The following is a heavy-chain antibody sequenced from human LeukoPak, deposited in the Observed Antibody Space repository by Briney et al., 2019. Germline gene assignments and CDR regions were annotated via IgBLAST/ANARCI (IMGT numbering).Heavy chain of an antibody. D-gene: IGHD3-16*01. V-gene: IGHV4-38-2*01. CDR3: ARYDSRGSASTRFDY. CDR1: GHSLGKNYY. CDR2: FYGTGST. J-gene: IGHJ4*02. Sequence: PSETLSLTCAVSGHSLGKNYYWGWLRPPPGKGLEWIGRFYGTGSTSYNPSLMNRVTMSVDTSKNHFSLKLTSVPAADTAVYYCARYDSRGSASTRFDYWGQGILVTISS.